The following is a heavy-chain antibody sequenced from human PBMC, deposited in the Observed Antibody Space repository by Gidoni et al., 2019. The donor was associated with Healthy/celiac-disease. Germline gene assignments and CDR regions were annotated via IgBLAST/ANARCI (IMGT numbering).Heavy chain of an antibody. Sequence: EVQLVESGGGRVKPGGSLRISCAASGCTFSSYSMNWVRQAPGKGLEWVSSISSSSSYIYYADSVKGRFTISRDNAKNSLYLQMNSLRAEDTAVYYCARDQGGYDFYYYGMDVWGQGTTVTVSS. CDR1: GCTFSSYS. D-gene: IGHD5-12*01. J-gene: IGHJ6*02. V-gene: IGHV3-21*01. CDR3: ARDQGGYDFYYYGMDV. CDR2: ISSSSSYI.